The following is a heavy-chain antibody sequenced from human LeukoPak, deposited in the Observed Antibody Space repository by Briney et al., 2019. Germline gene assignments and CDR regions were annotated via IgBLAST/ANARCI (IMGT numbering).Heavy chain of an antibody. CDR2: INSSSSYI. CDR1: GFTFSSSS. CDR3: ARALASGSSAFDY. D-gene: IGHD1-26*01. V-gene: IGHV3-21*01. Sequence: PGGSLRLSCAASGFTFSSSSMNWVRQAPGKGLEWVSSINSSSSYIYCADSVKGRFTISRDNAKSSVYLQMNSLRAEDTAVYYCARALASGSSAFDYWGQGTLVTVSS. J-gene: IGHJ4*02.